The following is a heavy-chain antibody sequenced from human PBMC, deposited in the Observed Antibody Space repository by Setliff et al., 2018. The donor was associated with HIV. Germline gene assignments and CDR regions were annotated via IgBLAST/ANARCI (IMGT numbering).Heavy chain of an antibody. CDR2: IWYDGGNK. Sequence: GGSLRLSCAASGFTFSSYGMHWVRQAPGKGLEWVAVIWYDGGNKYYADSVKGRFTISRDNSKNTLYLQMNSLRAEDTAVYYCAKTLERKWEAFDGWGQGALVTVSS. D-gene: IGHD1-26*01. V-gene: IGHV3-33*06. CDR1: GFTFSSYG. J-gene: IGHJ4*02. CDR3: AKTLERKWEAFDG.